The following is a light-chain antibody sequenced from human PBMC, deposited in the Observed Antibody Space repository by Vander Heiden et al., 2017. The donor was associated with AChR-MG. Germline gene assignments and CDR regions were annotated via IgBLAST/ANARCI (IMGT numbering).Light chain of an antibody. CDR2: GVN. Sequence: QSALTQPASVSGSPGQSITLSCTGTISDLDYYSYFSWYQQYPGKAPKLMIFGVNNRPSGISSRFSGSKSGNTASLTISDLQAEDEADYYCSAYTRTSTRVFGGGTKVTGL. CDR1: ISDLDYYSY. J-gene: IGLJ1*01. V-gene: IGLV2-14*03. CDR3: SAYTRTSTRV.